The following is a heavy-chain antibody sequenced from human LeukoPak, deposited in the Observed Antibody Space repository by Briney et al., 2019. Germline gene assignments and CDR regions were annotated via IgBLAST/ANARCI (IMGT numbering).Heavy chain of an antibody. CDR2: VRNKAKSYTT. D-gene: IGHD1-26*01. CDR1: GFTFSSYG. Sequence: GGSLRLSCAASGFTFSSYGMHWVRQAPGKWLELIGRVRNKAKSYTTEYAASVKDRFTISRDDSRNSLYLQMNSLKTEDTAVYYCARAGYSGNYYAAFDIWGQGTMLTVSS. V-gene: IGHV3-72*01. J-gene: IGHJ3*02. CDR3: ARAGYSGNYYAAFDI.